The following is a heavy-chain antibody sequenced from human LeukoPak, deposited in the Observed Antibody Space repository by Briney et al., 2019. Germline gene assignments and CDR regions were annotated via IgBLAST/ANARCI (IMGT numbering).Heavy chain of an antibody. CDR1: GYTFTGYY. D-gene: IGHD3-3*01. V-gene: IGHV1-2*02. Sequence: ASVKVSCKASGYTFTGYYMHWVRRAPGQGLEWMGWINPNSGGTNYAQKFQGRVTMTRDTSISTAYMELSRLRSDDTAVYYCARDFWSSDAFDIWGQGTMVTVSS. J-gene: IGHJ3*02. CDR3: ARDFWSSDAFDI. CDR2: INPNSGGT.